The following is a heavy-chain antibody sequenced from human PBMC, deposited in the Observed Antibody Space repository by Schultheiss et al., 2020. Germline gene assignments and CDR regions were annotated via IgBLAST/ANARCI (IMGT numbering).Heavy chain of an antibody. Sequence: SETLSLTCAVYGGSFSGYYWSWIRQPPGKGLEWIGYVYYSGSTNYNPSLKSRVTISVDTSTNQFSLKLTSVTAADTAVYYCARVTAGGSYYWDDAFDIWGQGTMVTVSS. J-gene: IGHJ3*02. CDR3: ARVTAGGSYYWDDAFDI. CDR2: VYYSGST. CDR1: GGSFSGYY. V-gene: IGHV4-34*11. D-gene: IGHD1-26*01.